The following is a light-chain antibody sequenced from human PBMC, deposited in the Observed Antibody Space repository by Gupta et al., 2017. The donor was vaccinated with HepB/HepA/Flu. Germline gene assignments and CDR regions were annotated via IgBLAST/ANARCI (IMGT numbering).Light chain of an antibody. V-gene: IGLV1-47*02. CDR2: NDN. CDR1: SSNIGNDN. J-gene: IGLJ1*01. CDR3: VGLDDSLSGYV. Sequence: QPVQSQPPPASRSPGLRLTSSCSGSSSNIGNDNAFWYQQLPGTAPKLLIYNDNQRPSGVPDGFSGSKSGTTASLAISVLRSEDEAYYYCVGLDDSLSGYVFGAGTKVTVL.